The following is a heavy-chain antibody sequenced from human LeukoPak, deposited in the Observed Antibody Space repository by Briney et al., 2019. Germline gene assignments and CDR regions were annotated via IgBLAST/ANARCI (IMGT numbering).Heavy chain of an antibody. D-gene: IGHD2-15*01. Sequence: PSETLSLTCAVYGGSFSGYYWSWIRQPPGKGLEWIGEINHIGSTNYNPSLKSRVTISVDTSKNQFSLKLSSVTAADTAVYYCARVGYSAETDYWGQGTLVTVSS. CDR1: GGSFSGYY. V-gene: IGHV4-34*01. J-gene: IGHJ4*02. CDR3: ARVGYSAETDY. CDR2: INHIGST.